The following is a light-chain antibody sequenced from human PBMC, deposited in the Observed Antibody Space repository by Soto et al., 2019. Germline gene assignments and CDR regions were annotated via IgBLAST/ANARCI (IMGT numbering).Light chain of an antibody. CDR1: QSISSW. CDR2: DAS. Sequence: MTQSPLSLPVTPGEPASISCRSSQSISSWLAWYQQKPGKAPKLLIYDASSLESGVPSRFSGSGSGTEFTLTISSLQPDDFATYYCQQYNSYPITFGQGTRLEIK. J-gene: IGKJ5*01. CDR3: QQYNSYPIT. V-gene: IGKV1-5*01.